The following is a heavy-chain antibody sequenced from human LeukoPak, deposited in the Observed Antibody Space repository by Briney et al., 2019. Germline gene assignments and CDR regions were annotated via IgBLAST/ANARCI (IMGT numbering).Heavy chain of an antibody. CDR2: IFPGDSDI. Sequence: GESLKISCKASGYSFSTHWIGWVRQMPGKGLEWMGLIFPGDSDIRYSPSFQGQLTFSADTSINTAFLQWSSLMPSDTAIYYCARSSVSTTGGASDYWGQGTLVTVSS. V-gene: IGHV5-51*01. CDR3: ARSSVSTTGGASDY. J-gene: IGHJ4*02. CDR1: GYSFSTHW. D-gene: IGHD5/OR15-5a*01.